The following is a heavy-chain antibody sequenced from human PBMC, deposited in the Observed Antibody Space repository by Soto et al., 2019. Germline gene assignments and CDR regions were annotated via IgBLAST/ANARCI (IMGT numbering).Heavy chain of an antibody. D-gene: IGHD6-19*01. CDR2: INPNSGGT. Sequence: GASVKVSCKASGYTFTSYYMHWVRQAPGQGLEWMGIINPNSGGTNYAQKFQGRVTMTRDTSISTAYMELSRLRSDDTAVYYCARAPLALPPVAGTFDYWGQGTLVTVSS. V-gene: IGHV1-2*02. CDR1: GYTFTSYY. J-gene: IGHJ4*02. CDR3: ARAPLALPPVAGTFDY.